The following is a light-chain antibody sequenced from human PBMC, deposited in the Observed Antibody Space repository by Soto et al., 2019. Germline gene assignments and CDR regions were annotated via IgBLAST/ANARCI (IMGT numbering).Light chain of an antibody. CDR3: CSYTSSTSYV. V-gene: IGLV2-14*03. J-gene: IGLJ1*01. Sequence: QSVPTQPASVSGSPGQSITISCTGTSSDVGGYNFVSWYQQYPGKAPKLMIHDVTNRPSGVSNRFSGSKSGTTASLTISGLQAEDEADYYCCSYTSSTSYVFGTGTQLTVL. CDR1: SSDVGGYNF. CDR2: DVT.